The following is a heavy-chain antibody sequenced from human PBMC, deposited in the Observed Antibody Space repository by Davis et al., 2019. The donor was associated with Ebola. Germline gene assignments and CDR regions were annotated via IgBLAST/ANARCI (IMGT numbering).Heavy chain of an antibody. J-gene: IGHJ6*02. D-gene: IGHD6-13*01. Sequence: GESLKISCAVSGFPITNYWTHWVRQAPGKGLVWVSRIKSDGSTIYADSVKGRFTISRDNAKNTLYLQMNSLRVEDTAVYYCARDGIATFGKVKYYYGMDVWGQGTTVTVSS. V-gene: IGHV3-74*01. CDR2: IKSDGST. CDR3: ARDGIATFGKVKYYYGMDV. CDR1: GFPITNYW.